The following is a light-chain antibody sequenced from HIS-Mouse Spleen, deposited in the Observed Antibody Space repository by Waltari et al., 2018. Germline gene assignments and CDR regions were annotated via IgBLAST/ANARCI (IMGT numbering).Light chain of an antibody. Sequence: QSVLTQPPSVSAAPGQKVTISCSGSSSNIGNTYVSWYQQLPGTAPKLLIYDNNKRPSGVADRFSGSKTGTTATLGITGLQTGDEDDYYCGTWDSSLSAWVFGGGTKLTVL. V-gene: IGLV1-51*01. CDR2: DNN. J-gene: IGLJ3*02. CDR1: SSNIGNTY. CDR3: GTWDSSLSAWV.